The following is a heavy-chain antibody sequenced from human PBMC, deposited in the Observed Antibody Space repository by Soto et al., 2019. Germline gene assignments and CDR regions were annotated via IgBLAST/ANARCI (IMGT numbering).Heavy chain of an antibody. CDR2: ISAYNGNT. D-gene: IGHD5-18*01. Sequence: QVQLVQSGAEVKKPGASVKVSCKASGYTFTSYGISWVRQAPGQGLEWMGWISAYNGNTNYAQKLQGRVTMTTDTSTSTAYMELRSLRSDDTAVYYCARVKYSPPYCDYYGMDVWGQGTTVTVSS. CDR1: GYTFTSYG. J-gene: IGHJ6*02. CDR3: ARVKYSPPYCDYYGMDV. V-gene: IGHV1-18*01.